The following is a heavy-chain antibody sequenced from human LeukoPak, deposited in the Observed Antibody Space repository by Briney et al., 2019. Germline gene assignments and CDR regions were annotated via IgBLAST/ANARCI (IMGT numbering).Heavy chain of an antibody. CDR2: ISGAGGST. D-gene: IGHD3-10*01. CDR1: GFTFSNAL. J-gene: IGHJ4*02. CDR3: AKHFGSGDYYNFFDD. V-gene: IGHV3-23*01. Sequence: GGSLRLSCAASGFTFSNALMSWVRQAPGKGLEWVSSISGAGGSTYYADSVKGRFTISRDNSKDTLFLQMNSLRAEDTALYYCAKHFGSGDYYNFFDDWGQGTLVSVSS.